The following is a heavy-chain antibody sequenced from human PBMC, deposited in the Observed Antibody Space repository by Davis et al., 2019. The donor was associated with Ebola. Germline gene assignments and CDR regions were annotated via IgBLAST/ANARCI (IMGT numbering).Heavy chain of an antibody. CDR3: ARGYVPNYYYGLDV. Sequence: SETLSLTCTVSGGSVSSDTYYWSWLRPSPGKGLEWIGYIYYSGSTNYNPSLKSRVTISVATSRNQFSLKLSSVTAADTAVYYCARGYVPNYYYGLDVWGKGTTVTVSS. CDR1: GGSVSSDTYY. CDR2: IYYSGST. V-gene: IGHV4-61*01. D-gene: IGHD3-16*01. J-gene: IGHJ6*04.